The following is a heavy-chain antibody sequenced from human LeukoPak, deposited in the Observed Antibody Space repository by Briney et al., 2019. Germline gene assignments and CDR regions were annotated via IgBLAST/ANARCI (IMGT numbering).Heavy chain of an antibody. V-gene: IGHV4-4*09. Sequence: SEALSLTCTVSGGSISNYYWSWIRQPPGKGLEWIGYIYSSGSTNYNLSLKSRVTISVDTSKNQFSLKLSSATAADTAVYYCARHKGGRYSGSYLDYWGQATLVTVSS. D-gene: IGHD1-26*01. CDR1: GGSISNYY. CDR2: IYSSGST. CDR3: ARHKGGRYSGSYLDY. J-gene: IGHJ4*02.